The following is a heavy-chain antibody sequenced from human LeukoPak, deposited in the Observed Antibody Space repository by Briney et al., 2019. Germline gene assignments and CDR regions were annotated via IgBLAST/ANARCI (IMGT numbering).Heavy chain of an antibody. D-gene: IGHD3-22*01. CDR1: GFTFSSYA. CDR3: ARDFDERSDYFDGVRFDR. Sequence: QPGGSLRLSCAASGFTFSSYAMHWVRQAPGKGLESVARISYDGSRQYYADSVRGRFTISRDDSKSTLYLQMNSLRAGDTSVYYCARDFDERSDYFDGVRFDRWGQGTLVTVSS. CDR2: ISYDGSRQ. J-gene: IGHJ5*02. V-gene: IGHV3-30*01.